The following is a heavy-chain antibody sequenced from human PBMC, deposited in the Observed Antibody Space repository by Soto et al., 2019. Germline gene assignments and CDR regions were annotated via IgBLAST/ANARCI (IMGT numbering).Heavy chain of an antibody. CDR3: ARTHYGDYGSDNWFDH. CDR1: GYTFSSYG. V-gene: IGHV1-18*01. J-gene: IGHJ5*02. CDR2: ISAYNGNT. Sequence: QVQLVQSGAEVKKPGASVKVSCKASGYTFSSYGISWVRQAPGQGLEWMGWISAYNGNTNYAQKLQGRVTMTTDTSTSTAYIELRSLRSDDTAVYYCARTHYGDYGSDNWFDHWGQGTLVTVSS. D-gene: IGHD4-17*01.